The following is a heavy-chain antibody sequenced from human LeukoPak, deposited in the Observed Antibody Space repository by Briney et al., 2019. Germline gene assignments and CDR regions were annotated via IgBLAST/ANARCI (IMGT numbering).Heavy chain of an antibody. J-gene: IGHJ5*02. V-gene: IGHV3-20*01. CDR3: ARVGEDSSSWINWFDP. Sequence: GGSLRLSCAASGFTFDDYGMSWVRQAPGKGLEWVSGINWNGGSTGYADSVKGRFTISRDNAKNSLYLQMNSLRAEDTALYHCARVGEDSSSWINWFDPWGQGTLVTVSS. D-gene: IGHD6-13*01. CDR1: GFTFDDYG. CDR2: INWNGGST.